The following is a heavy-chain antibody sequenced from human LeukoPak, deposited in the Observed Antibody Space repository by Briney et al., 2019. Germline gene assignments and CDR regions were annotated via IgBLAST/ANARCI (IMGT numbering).Heavy chain of an antibody. CDR3: ARVRDYYDSRGYYFEYFDH. CDR2: MSSSDDGR. V-gene: IGHV3-23*01. D-gene: IGHD3-22*01. Sequence: GGSLRLSCATSGFSFSSYAMSWVRQAPGKGLEWVSAMSSSDDGRYYAASVRGRFTISRDTSRSTLYLQMNSLRAEDAAVYYCARVRDYYDSRGYYFEYFDHWGQGTLVTVSS. J-gene: IGHJ1*01. CDR1: GFSFSSYA.